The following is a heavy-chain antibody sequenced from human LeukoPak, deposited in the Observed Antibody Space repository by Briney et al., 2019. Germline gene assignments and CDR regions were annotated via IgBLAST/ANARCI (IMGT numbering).Heavy chain of an antibody. J-gene: IGHJ4*02. CDR3: ARGNITMIVVVISGGGDFDY. Sequence: SQTLSLTCAISEYSVSSNSAAWNWIRQSPSRGLEWLGRTYYRSKWYNDYAVSVKSRITINPDTSKNQFSLQLNSVTPEDTAVYYCARGNITMIVVVISGGGDFDYWGQGTLVTVSS. D-gene: IGHD3-22*01. V-gene: IGHV6-1*01. CDR1: EYSVSSNSAA. CDR2: TYYRSKWYN.